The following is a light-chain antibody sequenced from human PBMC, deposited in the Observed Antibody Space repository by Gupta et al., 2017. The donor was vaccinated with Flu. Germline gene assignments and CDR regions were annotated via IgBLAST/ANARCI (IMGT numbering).Light chain of an antibody. J-gene: IGKJ1*01. CDR1: QSISSY. CDR3: QQSYSTPTWT. V-gene: IGKV1-39*01. CDR2: AAS. Sequence: DIQMTQSPSSLSASVGDRVTITCRASQSISSYLNWYQQKPGKAPKLLIYAASSLQSGVPSRISGSGSGTDFTLTISSLQPEDFATYYGQQSYSTPTWTCGQGTKVEIK.